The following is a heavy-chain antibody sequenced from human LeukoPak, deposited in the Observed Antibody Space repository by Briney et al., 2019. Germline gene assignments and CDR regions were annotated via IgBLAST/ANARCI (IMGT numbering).Heavy chain of an antibody. CDR2: IIPIFGTA. V-gene: IGHV1-69*13. CDR3: ARAPASPYCSGGSCYLVY. J-gene: IGHJ4*02. Sequence: SVKVSCKASRGTFSSYAISWVRQAPRQWLEWMGGIIPIFGTANYAQKFQGRVTITADESTSTAYMELSSLRSEDTAVYYCARAPASPYCSGGSCYLVYWGQGTLVTVSS. D-gene: IGHD2-15*01. CDR1: RGTFSSYA.